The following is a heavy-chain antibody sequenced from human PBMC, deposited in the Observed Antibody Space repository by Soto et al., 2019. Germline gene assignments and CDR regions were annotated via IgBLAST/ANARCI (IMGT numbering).Heavy chain of an antibody. CDR1: GGSISSSSYY. J-gene: IGHJ5*02. CDR2: IYYSGST. V-gene: IGHV4-39*01. D-gene: IGHD3-16*02. Sequence: QLQLQESGPGLVKPSETLSLTCTVSGGSISSSSYYWGWIRQPPGKGLEWIGSIYYSGSTYYNPSLKSRVTISVDTSTNQFSLKLSSVTAADTAVYYCASGYDYVWGSYPPNWFDPWGQGTLVTVSS. CDR3: ASGYDYVWGSYPPNWFDP.